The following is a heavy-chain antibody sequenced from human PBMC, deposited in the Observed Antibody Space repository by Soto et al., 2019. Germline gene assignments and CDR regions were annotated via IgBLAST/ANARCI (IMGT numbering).Heavy chain of an antibody. CDR3: ARADTYYYDSSGYYYGY. CDR1: GFTFSSYS. D-gene: IGHD3-22*01. J-gene: IGHJ4*02. V-gene: IGHV3-21*01. Sequence: LRLSCAASGFTFSSYSMNWVRQAPGKGLEWVSSISSSSSYIYYADSVKGRFTISRDNAKNSLYLQMNSLRAEDTAVYYCARADTYYYDSSGYYYGYWGQGTLVTVSS. CDR2: ISSSSSYI.